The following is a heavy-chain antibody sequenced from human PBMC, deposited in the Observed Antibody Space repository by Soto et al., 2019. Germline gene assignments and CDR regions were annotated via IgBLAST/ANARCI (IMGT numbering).Heavy chain of an antibody. CDR3: VRGYSGTYRIDY. Sequence: GGSLRLSCASSGFTFSSYWMHWVRQAPGKGLVWVSRINNDGTTTTYADSVKGRFTISRDDAKNTLYLEMNSLRVEDTAVYYCVRGYSGTYRIDYWGQGTPVTVSS. D-gene: IGHD1-26*01. CDR1: GFTFSSYW. J-gene: IGHJ4*02. CDR2: INNDGTTT. V-gene: IGHV3-74*01.